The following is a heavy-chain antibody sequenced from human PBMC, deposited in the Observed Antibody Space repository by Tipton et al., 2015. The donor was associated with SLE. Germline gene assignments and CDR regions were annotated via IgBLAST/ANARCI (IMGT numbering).Heavy chain of an antibody. J-gene: IGHJ4*02. D-gene: IGHD6-25*01. Sequence: QSGAEVKKPGASVKVSCKTSGYIFTDYYMHWVRQAPGQGLEWMGWINPDSGATDFAQKFQGRVTVTWDTSISTAYMELSSLRSDDTAVYYCARDLGAATLDYWGQGTLVTVSS. CDR3: ARDLGAATLDY. V-gene: IGHV1-2*02. CDR1: GYIFTDYY. CDR2: INPDSGAT.